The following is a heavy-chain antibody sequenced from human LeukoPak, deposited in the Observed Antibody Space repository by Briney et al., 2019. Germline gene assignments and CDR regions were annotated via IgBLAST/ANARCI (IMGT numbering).Heavy chain of an antibody. CDR3: ARHGGFTPPDY. Sequence: SETLSLTCAVYGGSFSGYYWSWIRQPPGKGLEWIGEINHSGSTNYNPSLKSRVTISEDTPKNQFSLKLASVTAADTAIYYCARHGGFTPPDYWGQGTLVAVSS. CDR1: GGSFSGYY. V-gene: IGHV4-34*01. CDR2: INHSGST. J-gene: IGHJ4*02.